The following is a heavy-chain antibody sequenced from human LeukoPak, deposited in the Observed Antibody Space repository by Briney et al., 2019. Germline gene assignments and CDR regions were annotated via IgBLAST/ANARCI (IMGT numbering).Heavy chain of an antibody. CDR3: AKDNFGYSRSGLFDY. J-gene: IGHJ4*02. V-gene: IGHV3-30*02. CDR1: GFTFSSYG. Sequence: GGPLRLSCAASGFTFSSYGMHWVRQAPGKGLEWVAFRRYDGSNKYYADSVKGRFTISRDNSKNTLYLQMNSLRAEDTAVYYCAKDNFGYSRSGLFDYWGQGTLVTVYS. CDR2: RRYDGSNK. D-gene: IGHD6-13*01.